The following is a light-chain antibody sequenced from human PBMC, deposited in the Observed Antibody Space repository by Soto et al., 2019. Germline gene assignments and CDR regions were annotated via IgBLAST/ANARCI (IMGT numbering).Light chain of an antibody. CDR2: GAS. CDR3: QQYNNWPLT. J-gene: IGKJ4*01. V-gene: IGKV3-15*01. Sequence: EIVMTQSPATLSVSPGERATLSCRASQSVSSNLAWYQQKPGQAPRLLIYGASTRATGIPARFSGSGSGTEFTLTISSLQSEDFAVYYCQQYNNWPLTFGGWTQV. CDR1: QSVSSN.